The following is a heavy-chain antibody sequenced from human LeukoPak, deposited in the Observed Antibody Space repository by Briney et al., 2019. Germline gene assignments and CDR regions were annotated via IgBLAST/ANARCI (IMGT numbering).Heavy chain of an antibody. D-gene: IGHD3-3*01. CDR2: SNK. CDR3: ASIYYDFWSGYYPHAFDY. Sequence: SNKYYADSVKGRFTISRDNSKNTLYLQMNSLRAEGTAVYYCASIYYDFWSGYYPHAFDYWGQGTLVTVSS. V-gene: IGHV3-30*05. J-gene: IGHJ4*02.